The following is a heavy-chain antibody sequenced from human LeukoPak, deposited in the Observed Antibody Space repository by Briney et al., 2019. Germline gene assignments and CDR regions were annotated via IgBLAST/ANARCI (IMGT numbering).Heavy chain of an antibody. V-gene: IGHV1-2*02. CDR1: GYTFTGCY. J-gene: IGHJ4*02. CDR2: INPNSGGT. CDR3: ARDYYDSGGYEDY. Sequence: ASVKVSCKASGYTFTGCYMHWVRQAPGQGLEWMGWINPNSGGTNYAQKFQGRVTMTRDTSISTAYMVLSRLRSDDTAVYYCARDYYDSGGYEDYWGQGTLVTVSS. D-gene: IGHD3-22*01.